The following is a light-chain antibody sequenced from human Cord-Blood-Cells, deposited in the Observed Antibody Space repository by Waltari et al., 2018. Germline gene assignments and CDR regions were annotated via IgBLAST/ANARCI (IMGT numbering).Light chain of an antibody. V-gene: IGKV1-39*01. CDR1: KSISSY. CDR2: GAS. Sequence: DIHLTQSPSSLSASLGDRVTLTCCASKSISSYLNLHQQKPGKAPKLLIYGASSLQSGVPSMFSGSGSGTDFTLTISRLQAEDVATYYCQQSYSTAWTFGQGTKVEIK. J-gene: IGKJ1*01. CDR3: QQSYSTAWT.